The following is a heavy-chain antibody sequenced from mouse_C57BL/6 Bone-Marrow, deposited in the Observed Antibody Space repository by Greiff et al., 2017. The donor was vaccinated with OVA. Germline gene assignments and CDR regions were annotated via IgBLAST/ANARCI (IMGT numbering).Heavy chain of an antibody. CDR2: ISSGSSTI. D-gene: IGHD1-1*01. CDR1: GFTFSDYG. Sequence: EVQLMESGGGLVKPGGSLKLSCAASGFTFSDYGMHWVRQAPEKGLEWVAYISSGSSTIYYADTVKGRFTISRDNAKNTLFLQMTSLRSEDTAMYYCARGYYGSRRAMDYWGQGTSVTVSS. CDR3: ARGYYGSRRAMDY. J-gene: IGHJ4*01. V-gene: IGHV5-17*01.